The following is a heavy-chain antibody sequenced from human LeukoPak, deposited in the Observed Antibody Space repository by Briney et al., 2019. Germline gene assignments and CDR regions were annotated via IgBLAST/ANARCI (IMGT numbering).Heavy chain of an antibody. V-gene: IGHV1-46*01. CDR3: AINDYGDYDQIDY. J-gene: IGHJ4*02. Sequence: VASVKVSCKASGYTFTNYYIHWVRQAPGQGLEWMAIINPSGGSTNYAQRFQGRVTVTRDTSTTTVYMELRSLRSDDTAVYYCAINDYGDYDQIDYWGQGTLVTVSS. CDR1: GYTFTNYY. CDR2: INPSGGST. D-gene: IGHD4-17*01.